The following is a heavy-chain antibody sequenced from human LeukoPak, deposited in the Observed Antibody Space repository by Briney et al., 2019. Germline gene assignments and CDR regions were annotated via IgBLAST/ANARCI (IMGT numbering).Heavy chain of an antibody. V-gene: IGHV1-2*04. CDR3: ARDAGDTIAAAPSTTFDY. CDR1: GYTFTGYY. Sequence: ASVKVSCKASGYTFTGYYMHWVRQAPGQGLEWMGWINPNSGGTNYAQKFQGWVTMTRDTSISTAYMELSRLRSDDTAVYYCARDAGDTIAAAPSTTFDYWGQGTLVTVSS. CDR2: INPNSGGT. D-gene: IGHD6-13*01. J-gene: IGHJ4*02.